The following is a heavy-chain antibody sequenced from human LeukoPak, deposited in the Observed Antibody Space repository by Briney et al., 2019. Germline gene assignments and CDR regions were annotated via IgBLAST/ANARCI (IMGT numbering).Heavy chain of an antibody. Sequence: PSQTLSLTCAVYGGSFSGYYWSWIRQPPGKGLEWLGATNHSGSTNYNPSLKSRVTISVDTSKNQFSLELSSVTAADTAVYYCARDLSMFGSSWFDYWGQGTLVTVS. V-gene: IGHV4-34*01. D-gene: IGHD6-13*01. CDR1: GGSFSGYY. CDR2: TNHSGST. CDR3: ARDLSMFGSSWFDY. J-gene: IGHJ4*02.